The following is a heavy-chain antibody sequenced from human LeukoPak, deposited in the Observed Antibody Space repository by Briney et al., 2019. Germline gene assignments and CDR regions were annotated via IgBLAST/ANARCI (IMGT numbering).Heavy chain of an antibody. Sequence: GGSLRLSCAASGFVFSNSWMGWVRLAPGKGLEWVANIKEDGSETYYVDSVKGRFTISRDNAKNSLDLQMNSLTDEDTAVYYCARPKEVQTNFDYWGQGTLVTVSS. CDR3: ARPKEVQTNFDY. V-gene: IGHV3-7*01. J-gene: IGHJ4*02. CDR2: IKEDGSET. D-gene: IGHD4/OR15-4a*01. CDR1: GFVFSNSW.